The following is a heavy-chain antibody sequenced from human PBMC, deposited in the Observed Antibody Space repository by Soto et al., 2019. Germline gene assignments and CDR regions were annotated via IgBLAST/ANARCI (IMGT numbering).Heavy chain of an antibody. CDR2: IYYSGST. D-gene: IGHD2-15*01. V-gene: IGHV4-30-4*01. CDR1: GGSISNRDYY. Sequence: SETLSLTCTVSGGSISNRDYYLSCIRQPPGKGLEWIGYIYYSGSTYYNPSLKSRVTISVDTSKNQFSLKLSSVTAADTAVYYCARRSQIYCSGGSCPDRNYYYGMDVWGQGTTVTVSS. CDR3: ARRSQIYCSGGSCPDRNYYYGMDV. J-gene: IGHJ6*02.